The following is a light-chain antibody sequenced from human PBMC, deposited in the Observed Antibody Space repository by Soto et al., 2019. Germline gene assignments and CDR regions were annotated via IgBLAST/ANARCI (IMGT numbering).Light chain of an antibody. CDR1: QGIRND. V-gene: IGKV1-6*01. CDR2: AAS. Sequence: AIQMSQPPSSLSASVGDRLTITCRASQGIRNDLGWYQQKPGKAPKLLIYAASSLQSGVPSRFSGSGSGTDFTLTISSLQPEDFATYYCLQDYNYPLTFGGGTKVDIK. J-gene: IGKJ4*01. CDR3: LQDYNYPLT.